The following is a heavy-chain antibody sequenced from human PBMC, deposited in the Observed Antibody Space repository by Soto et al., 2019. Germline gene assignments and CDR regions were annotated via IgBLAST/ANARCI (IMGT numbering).Heavy chain of an antibody. CDR3: AILHCYSPNWITLDP. CDR1: GGSISDDTYY. D-gene: IGHD1-1*01. J-gene: IGHJ5*02. Sequence: QLQLQESGPGLVKPSETLSLTCTVSGGSISDDTYYWGWIRQPPGKGLEWIGSISYSGTSSYNTCLKSRVTMSVDTSKTQLSLRLSSVTASDTAVYYCAILHCYSPNWITLDPWGQGTLVIVSS. CDR2: ISYSGTS. V-gene: IGHV4-39*01.